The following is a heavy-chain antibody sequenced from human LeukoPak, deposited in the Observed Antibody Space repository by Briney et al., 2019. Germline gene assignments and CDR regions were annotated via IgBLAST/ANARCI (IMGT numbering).Heavy chain of an antibody. J-gene: IGHJ4*02. CDR1: GFTFSTYA. CDR2: ISGSGGST. CDR3: ARAGKAAAFDY. Sequence: GGSLRLSCAASGFTFSTYALSWVRQAPGKGLKWVSSISGSGGSTDYADSVKGRFTLSRGNFENTLYLHMSSLRADDTAIYYCARAGKAAAFDYWGQGTLVTVSS. D-gene: IGHD2-15*01. V-gene: IGHV3-23*01.